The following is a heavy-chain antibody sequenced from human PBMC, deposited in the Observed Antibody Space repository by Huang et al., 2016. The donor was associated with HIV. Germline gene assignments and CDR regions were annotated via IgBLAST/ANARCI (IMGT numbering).Heavy chain of an antibody. CDR2: ISAYNGDI. CDR3: ARKATVTAGIDY. J-gene: IGHJ4*02. D-gene: IGHD4-17*01. CDR1: GYTFSTYG. V-gene: IGHV1-18*01. Sequence: QIQLVQSAAEVKKPGASVKVSCRASGYTFSTYGISWVRQAPGQGLEWMGWISAYNGDIKFAQNFKGRLTMTTDTSTRTAYMELRSLRSDDTALYYCARKATVTAGIDYWGQGTLVTVSS.